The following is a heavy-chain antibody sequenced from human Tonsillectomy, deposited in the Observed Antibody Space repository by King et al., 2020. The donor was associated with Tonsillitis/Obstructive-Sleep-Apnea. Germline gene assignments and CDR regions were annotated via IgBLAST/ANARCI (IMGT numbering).Heavy chain of an antibody. V-gene: IGHV4-59*01. Sequence: KLQESGPGLVKPSETLSLTCTVSGGSISSYYWSWLRQPPGKGLEWIGYIYYSETTNYNPSLKSRVTISVDTSKNQFSLKLSSVTAADTAVYYCAREETYGSSRFDYWGQGTLVTVSS. CDR1: GGSISSYY. J-gene: IGHJ4*02. CDR3: AREETYGSSRFDY. D-gene: IGHD6-13*01. CDR2: IYYSETT.